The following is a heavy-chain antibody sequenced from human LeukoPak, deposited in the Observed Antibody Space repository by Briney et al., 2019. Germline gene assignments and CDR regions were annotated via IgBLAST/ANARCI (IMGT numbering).Heavy chain of an antibody. CDR1: GGSISSYY. CDR3: AREGGSYYQDPGFFDY. V-gene: IGHV4-59*01. J-gene: IGHJ4*02. D-gene: IGHD1-26*01. CDR2: IYYSGST. Sequence: SETLSLTCTVSGGSISSYYWSWIRQPPGKGLEWIGYIYYSGSTNYNPSLKSRVTISVDTSKNQFSLKLSSVTAADTAVYYCAREGGSYYQDPGFFDYWGQGTLVTVSS.